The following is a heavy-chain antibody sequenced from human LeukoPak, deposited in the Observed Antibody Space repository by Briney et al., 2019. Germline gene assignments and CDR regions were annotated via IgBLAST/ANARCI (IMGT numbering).Heavy chain of an antibody. D-gene: IGHD3-22*01. CDR2: ISAYNGNT. J-gene: IGHJ6*03. CDR1: GYTFTSYG. CDR3: ASYYDSSGHYYYYYMDV. Sequence: ASVKVSCKASGYTFTSYGISWVRQAPGQGLEWMGWISAYNGNTNYAQKFQGRVTITADKSTSTAYMELSSLRSEDTAVYYCASYYDSSGHYYYYYMDVWGKGTTVTVSS. V-gene: IGHV1-18*01.